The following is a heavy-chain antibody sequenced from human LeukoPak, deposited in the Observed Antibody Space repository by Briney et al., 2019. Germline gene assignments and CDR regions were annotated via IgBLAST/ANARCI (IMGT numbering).Heavy chain of an antibody. Sequence: GGSLRLSCAASGFTFSSYSMNWVRQAPGKGLEWVSSISSSSSYIYYADLVKGRFTISRDNAKNSLYLQMNSLRAEDTAVYYCARGRSSGWSTGYFDYWGQGTLVTVSS. CDR2: ISSSSSYI. V-gene: IGHV3-21*01. CDR3: ARGRSSGWSTGYFDY. CDR1: GFTFSSYS. D-gene: IGHD6-19*01. J-gene: IGHJ4*02.